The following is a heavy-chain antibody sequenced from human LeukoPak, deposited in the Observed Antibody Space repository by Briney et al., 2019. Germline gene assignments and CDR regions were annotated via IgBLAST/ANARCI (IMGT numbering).Heavy chain of an antibody. CDR2: IYYSGST. D-gene: IGHD4-17*01. CDR3: ARQDYGDYAFDY. J-gene: IGHJ4*02. Sequence: SETLSLTRTVPGGSISSSSYYWGWIRQPPGKGLEWIGNIYYSGSTYYNPSLKSRVTISVDTSKNQFSLKLSSVTAADTAVYYCARQDYGDYAFDYWGQGTLVTVSS. CDR1: GGSISSSSYY. V-gene: IGHV4-39*01.